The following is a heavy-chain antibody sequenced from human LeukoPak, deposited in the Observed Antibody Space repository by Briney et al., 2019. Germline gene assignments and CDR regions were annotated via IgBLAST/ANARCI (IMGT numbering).Heavy chain of an antibody. Sequence: SETLSLTCAVYGVSFSGYYWSWIRQPPGKGLEWIGEINHSGSTNYNPSLKSRVTISVDTSKNQFSLKLSSVTAADTAVYYCARRRPYYYDSSGYFDYWGQGTLVTVSS. D-gene: IGHD3-22*01. CDR3: ARRRPYYYDSSGYFDY. V-gene: IGHV4-34*01. CDR1: GVSFSGYY. CDR2: INHSGST. J-gene: IGHJ4*02.